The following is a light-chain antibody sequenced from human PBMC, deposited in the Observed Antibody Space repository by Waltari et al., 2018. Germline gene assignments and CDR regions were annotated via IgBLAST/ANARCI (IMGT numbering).Light chain of an antibody. J-gene: IGKJ1*01. V-gene: IGKV4-1*01. Sequence: DIVMIQSPDSLAVSLGERPPTNRKSRQSVFYSSNNRNYLGWYQHKPGQPPKLLIYWASTRESGVPDRFSGSGSETDFTLTISSLQPEDVAVYYCQQYYATPRTFGQGTKVEIK. CDR2: WAS. CDR1: QSVFYSSNNRNY. CDR3: QQYYATPRT.